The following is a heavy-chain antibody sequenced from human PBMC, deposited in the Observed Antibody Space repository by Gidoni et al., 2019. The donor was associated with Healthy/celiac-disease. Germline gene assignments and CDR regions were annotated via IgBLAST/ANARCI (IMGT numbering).Heavy chain of an antibody. V-gene: IGHV4-34*01. D-gene: IGHD2-2*01. CDR3: ARGYSEGYCSSTSCYNWFDP. CDR2: INHSGST. J-gene: IGHJ5*02. CDR1: GGSFSGYY. Sequence: QVQLQQLGAGLLKPSETLSLTCAVYGGSFSGYYWSWIRQPPGKGLEWIGEINHSGSTNYNPSLKSRVTISVDTSKNQFSLKLSSVTAADTAVYYCARGYSEGYCSSTSCYNWFDPWGQGTLVTVSS.